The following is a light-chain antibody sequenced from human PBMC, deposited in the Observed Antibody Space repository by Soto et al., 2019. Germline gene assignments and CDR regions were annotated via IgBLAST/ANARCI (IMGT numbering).Light chain of an antibody. Sequence: QSALTQPRSVSGSPGQSVTISCTGTSSDVGDYNYVSWYQQHPGKAPKLLIYAVNMRPSGVPDRFSGSKSGNTASLTISGLQAEDEDDYSCCSYAGSYTWMFGGGTQLTVL. CDR3: CSYAGSYTWM. CDR2: AVN. J-gene: IGLJ3*02. CDR1: SSDVGDYNY. V-gene: IGLV2-11*01.